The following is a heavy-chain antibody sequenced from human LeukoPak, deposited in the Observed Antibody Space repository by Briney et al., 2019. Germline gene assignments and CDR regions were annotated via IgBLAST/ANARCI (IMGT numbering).Heavy chain of an antibody. Sequence: SVKVSCKASGGTFSSYAISCVRQAPGQGLEWMGGIIPIFGTANYAQKFQGRVTITADESTSTAYMELSSVRSEDTAVYYCARKGYDFWSGYYTGIGFWFDPWGQGTLVTVSS. D-gene: IGHD3-3*01. J-gene: IGHJ5*02. CDR3: ARKGYDFWSGYYTGIGFWFDP. CDR1: GGTFSSYA. CDR2: IIPIFGTA. V-gene: IGHV1-69*13.